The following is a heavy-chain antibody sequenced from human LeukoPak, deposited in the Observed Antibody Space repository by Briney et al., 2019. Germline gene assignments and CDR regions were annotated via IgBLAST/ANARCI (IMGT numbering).Heavy chain of an antibody. D-gene: IGHD6-19*01. CDR2: ISSSSSYI. CDR3: ARGGGYSSGNVFDY. Sequence: TGGSLRLSCAASGFTFSSYSMNWVRQAPGKGLEWVSSISSSSSYIYYADSVKGRFPISRDNAKNSLYLQMNSLRAEDTAVYYCARGGGYSSGNVFDYWGQGTLVTVSS. V-gene: IGHV3-21*01. CDR1: GFTFSSYS. J-gene: IGHJ4*02.